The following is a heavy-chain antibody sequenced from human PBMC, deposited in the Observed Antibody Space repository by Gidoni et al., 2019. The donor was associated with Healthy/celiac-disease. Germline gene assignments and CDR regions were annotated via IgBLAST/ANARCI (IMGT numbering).Heavy chain of an antibody. J-gene: IGHJ4*02. D-gene: IGHD2-8*02. V-gene: IGHV1-69*01. CDR2: IIPIFGTA. CDR3: ATPKYCTGGVCHQILDY. CDR1: GGTFRSYA. Sequence: QVQLVQSGAEVKKPGSSVKVSCKASGGTFRSYAISWVRQAPGQGLEWMGGIIPIFGTANYAQKFQGRVTITADESTSTAYMELSSLRSEDTAVYYCATPKYCTGGVCHQILDYWGQGTLVTVSS.